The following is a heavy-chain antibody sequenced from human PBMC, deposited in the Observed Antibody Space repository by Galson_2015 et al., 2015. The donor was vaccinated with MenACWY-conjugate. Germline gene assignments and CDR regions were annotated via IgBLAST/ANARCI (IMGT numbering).Heavy chain of an antibody. CDR2: IGTAGDT. J-gene: IGHJ4*02. D-gene: IGHD3-10*01. CDR3: ARSIKLPLNYYGSGSHPFDY. CDR1: GFTFSSYD. Sequence: SLRLSCAASGFTFSSYDMHWVRQATGKGLEWVSAIGTAGDTYYPGSVKGRFTISRENAKNSLYLQMNSLRAEDTAVYYCARSIKLPLNYYGSGSHPFDYWGQGTLVTVSS. V-gene: IGHV3-13*01.